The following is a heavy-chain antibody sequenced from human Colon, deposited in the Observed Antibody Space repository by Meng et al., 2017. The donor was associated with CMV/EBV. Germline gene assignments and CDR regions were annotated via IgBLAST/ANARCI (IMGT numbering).Heavy chain of an antibody. Sequence: QVQLQESGPGLVKPSQTLSLTCAVSGDSISSGGHFWSWFRQPPGKGREWIGYTFHTGNAHYNMFLKSRVSISVDTSRNLFSLHMTSVTAADTAVYYCARGDYDTSGYYFDYWGQGTLVTVSS. D-gene: IGHD3-22*01. V-gene: IGHV4-30-4*01. CDR1: GDSISSGGHF. CDR3: ARGDYDTSGYYFDY. J-gene: IGHJ4*02. CDR2: TFHTGNA.